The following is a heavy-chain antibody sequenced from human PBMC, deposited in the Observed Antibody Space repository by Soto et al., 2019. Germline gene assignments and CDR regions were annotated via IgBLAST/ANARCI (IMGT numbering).Heavy chain of an antibody. Sequence: QVQLVQSGAEVKRPGSSVKVSCKASGDTFSFYSITWVRQAHGLGLEWMGRVNPILSMSNDAQRFQGRVTMTADKSTSTAYMELRGLRSEDTAMYYGATSKGSVYMAFDYLRQGALVTVSS. CDR1: GDTFSFYS. V-gene: IGHV1-69*04. D-gene: IGHD3-10*01. CDR3: ATSKGSVYMAFDY. CDR2: VNPILSMS. J-gene: IGHJ4*02.